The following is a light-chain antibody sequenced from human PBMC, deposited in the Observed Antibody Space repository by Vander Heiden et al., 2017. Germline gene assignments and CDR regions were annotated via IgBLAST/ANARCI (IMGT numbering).Light chain of an antibody. J-gene: IGKJ1*01. Sequence: DIHMTQSPSSLSPSLGHRINITCRSSETIFNYINWYHQEPGRAPKLLFYATTNLQSVVPSMFAGSGSGTDFPLTISSVPREDFASYFWQQTYSPPRTFGQGTKVEI. V-gene: IGKV1-39*01. CDR2: ATT. CDR1: ETIFNY. CDR3: QQTYSPPRT.